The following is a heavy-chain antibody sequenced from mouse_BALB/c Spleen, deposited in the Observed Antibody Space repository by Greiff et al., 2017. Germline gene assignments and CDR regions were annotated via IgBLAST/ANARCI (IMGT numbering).Heavy chain of an antibody. CDR3: ARGSPHWYFDV. CDR1: GYTFTDYW. J-gene: IGHJ1*01. V-gene: IGHV1-69*01. CDR2: IDTSDSYT. D-gene: IGHD1-1*01. Sequence: VQLQQPGAELVMPGASVKMSCKASGYTFTDYWMHWVKQRPGQGLEWIGAIDTSDSYTSYNQKFKGKATLTVDESSSTAYMQLSSLTSEDSAVYYCARGSPHWYFDVWGAGTTVTVSS.